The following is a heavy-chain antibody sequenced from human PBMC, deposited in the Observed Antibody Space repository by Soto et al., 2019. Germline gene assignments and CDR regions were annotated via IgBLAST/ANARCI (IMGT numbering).Heavy chain of an antibody. D-gene: IGHD3-10*01. J-gene: IGHJ6*02. CDR3: AKEFGSGVLRFGDYYYGMDV. Sequence: QVQLVESGGGVVQPGRSLRLSCAASGFTFSSYGMHWVRQAPGKGLEWVAVISYDGSNKYYADSVKGRFTISRDNSKNTLYLQMNSLRAEDTAVYYCAKEFGSGVLRFGDYYYGMDVWGQGTTVTVSS. CDR1: GFTFSSYG. CDR2: ISYDGSNK. V-gene: IGHV3-30*18.